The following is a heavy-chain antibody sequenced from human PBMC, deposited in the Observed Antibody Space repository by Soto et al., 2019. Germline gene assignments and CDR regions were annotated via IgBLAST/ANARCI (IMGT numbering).Heavy chain of an antibody. CDR2: ISSSSSTI. CDR3: ARRGGGNLHFDY. V-gene: IGHV3-48*01. CDR1: EITFSSYS. J-gene: IGHJ4*02. Sequence: EVQLVESGGGLVQPGGSLRLSCAASEITFSSYSMSWVRQAPGKGLEWVSYISSSSSTIYYADSVKGRFTISRDNAKNSRELEMSSLRGGDQAVFYCARRGGGNLHFDYLGQGTLVPVSS. D-gene: IGHD3-16*01.